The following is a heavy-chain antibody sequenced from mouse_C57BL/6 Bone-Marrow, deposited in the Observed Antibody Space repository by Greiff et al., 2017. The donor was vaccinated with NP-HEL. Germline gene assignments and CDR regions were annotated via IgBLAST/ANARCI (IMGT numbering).Heavy chain of an antibody. CDR3: ASLITTVDY. Sequence: EVKLMESGPVLVKPGASVKMSCKASGYTFTDYYMNWVKQSHGKSLEWIGVINPYNGGTSYNQKFKGKATLTVDKSSSTAYMELNSLTSEDSAVYYCASLITTVDYWGQGTTLTVSS. CDR1: GYTFTDYY. V-gene: IGHV1-19*01. D-gene: IGHD1-1*01. CDR2: INPYNGGT. J-gene: IGHJ2*01.